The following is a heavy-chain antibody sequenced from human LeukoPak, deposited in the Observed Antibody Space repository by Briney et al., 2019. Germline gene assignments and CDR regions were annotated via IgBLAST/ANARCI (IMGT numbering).Heavy chain of an antibody. J-gene: IGHJ4*02. CDR3: ARDNFFGFSYSWHFDY. V-gene: IGHV1-46*01. CDR1: GYTFTSYY. D-gene: IGHD5-18*01. CDR2: INPSGGST. Sequence: ASVKVSCKASGYTFTSYYMHWVRQAPGQGLEWMGIINPSGGSTSYAQKFQDRVTMTRDTSISTAHMELSRLRSDDTAVYYCARDNFFGFSYSWHFDYWGLGTLVTVSS.